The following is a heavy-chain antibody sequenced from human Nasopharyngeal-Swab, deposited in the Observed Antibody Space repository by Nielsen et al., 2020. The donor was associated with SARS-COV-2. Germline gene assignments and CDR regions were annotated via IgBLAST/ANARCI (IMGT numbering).Heavy chain of an antibody. J-gene: IGHJ4*02. V-gene: IGHV3-7*01. Sequence: GGSLRLSCAASGFTFSSYSMNWVRQAPGKGLEWVANIKQDGSEKYYVDSVKGRFTISRDNAKNSLYLQMNSLRAEDTAVYYCAKDGIYYDSSGYWYYWGQGTLVTVSS. D-gene: IGHD3-22*01. CDR3: AKDGIYYDSSGYWYY. CDR1: GFTFSSYS. CDR2: IKQDGSEK.